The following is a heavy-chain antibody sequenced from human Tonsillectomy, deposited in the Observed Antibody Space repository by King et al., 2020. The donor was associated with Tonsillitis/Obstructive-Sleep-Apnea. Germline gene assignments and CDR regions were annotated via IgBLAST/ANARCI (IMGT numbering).Heavy chain of an antibody. CDR1: GFSLSSARLG. V-gene: IGHV2-26*01. CDR3: ARIQAESYDFWSGYYSHFDY. J-gene: IGHJ4*02. CDR2: IFSNDEK. D-gene: IGHD3-3*01. Sequence: VTLKESGPVLVKPTETLTLTCTVSGFSLSSARLGVRWIRQPPGKALEWLAHIFSNDEKSYSTSLKSRVIISKDTSKSQVVLTMTNMDPVDTATYYCARIQAESYDFWSGYYSHFDYWGQGTLVTVSS.